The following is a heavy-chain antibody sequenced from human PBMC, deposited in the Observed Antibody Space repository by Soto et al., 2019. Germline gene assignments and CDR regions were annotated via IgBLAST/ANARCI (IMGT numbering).Heavy chain of an antibody. CDR3: ARENGVAVATILYYFDY. Sequence: ASVKVSYKAPGGTFKNNGISWVRQAPGQGLEWMGGIIPVFGTTNYTQKFQGRLTITADDFTSTVYMELSRLRYEDTAVYYCARENGVAVATILYYFDYWG. V-gene: IGHV1-69*13. CDR1: GGTFKNNG. J-gene: IGHJ4*01. CDR2: IIPVFGTT. D-gene: IGHD5-12*01.